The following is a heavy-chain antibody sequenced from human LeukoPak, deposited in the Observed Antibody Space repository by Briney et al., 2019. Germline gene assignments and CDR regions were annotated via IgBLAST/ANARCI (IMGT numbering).Heavy chain of an antibody. D-gene: IGHD4-17*01. Sequence: GGSLRLSCAASGFTFSSYSMNWVRQAPGKGLEWVSSISSSSSYIYYADSVKGRFTISRDNAKNSLYLQMNSLRAEDTAVYYCARDQMTTVIRFDYWGRGTLVTVSS. CDR2: ISSSSSYI. J-gene: IGHJ4*02. V-gene: IGHV3-21*01. CDR1: GFTFSSYS. CDR3: ARDQMTTVIRFDY.